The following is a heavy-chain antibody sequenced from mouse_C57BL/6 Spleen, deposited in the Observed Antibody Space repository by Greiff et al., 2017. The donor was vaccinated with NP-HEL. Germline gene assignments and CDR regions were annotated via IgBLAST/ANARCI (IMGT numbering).Heavy chain of an antibody. V-gene: IGHV1-64*01. J-gene: IGHJ2*01. CDR2: IHPNSGST. Sequence: QVQLQQPGAELVKPGASVKLSCKASGYTFTSYWMHWVKQRPGQGLEWIGLIHPNSGSTNYNEKFKRKATLTVDKSSSTAYMQLSSLTSEDSAVYYCARSHLYFGYWGQGATLTVSS. CDR1: GYTFTSYW. CDR3: ARSHLYFGY.